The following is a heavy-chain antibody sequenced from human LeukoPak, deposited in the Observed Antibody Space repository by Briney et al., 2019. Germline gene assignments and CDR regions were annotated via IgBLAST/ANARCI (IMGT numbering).Heavy chain of an antibody. CDR2: IYHSGST. J-gene: IGHJ5*02. Sequence: SETLSLTCTVSGGSISSYYWSWIRQPAGKGLEWIGIIYHSGSTCYNPSLESRVTISVDTSRNQFSLKLSSVTAADTAVYYCARSWALRYFDSLLGNYFDPWGQGTLVTVSS. CDR1: GGSISSYY. V-gene: IGHV4-59*08. CDR3: ARSWALRYFDSLLGNYFDP. D-gene: IGHD3-9*01.